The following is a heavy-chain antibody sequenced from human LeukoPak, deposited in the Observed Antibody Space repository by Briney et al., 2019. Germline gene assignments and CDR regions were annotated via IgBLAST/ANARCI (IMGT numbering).Heavy chain of an antibody. CDR2: FDPEDGET. Sequence: ASVKVSCKVSGYTLTELSMHWVRQAPGKGLEWMGGFDPEDGETIYAQKFQGRVTMTEDTSTDTAYMELSSLRSEDTAVYYCATVCSQWLRFGSIGNWFDPWGQGTLVTVSS. J-gene: IGHJ5*02. D-gene: IGHD5-12*01. CDR3: ATVCSQWLRFGSIGNWFDP. V-gene: IGHV1-24*01. CDR1: GYTLTELS.